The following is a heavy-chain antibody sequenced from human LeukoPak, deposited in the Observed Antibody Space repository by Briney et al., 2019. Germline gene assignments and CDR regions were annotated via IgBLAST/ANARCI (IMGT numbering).Heavy chain of an antibody. CDR1: GGPISSYY. J-gene: IGHJ5*02. Sequence: SETLSLTCTVSGGPISSYYWSWIRQPPGKGLEWIGYIYYSGSTNYNPSLKSRVTISVDTSKNQFSLKLSSVTAADTAVYYCARGYSSRWYWFDPWGQGTLVTVSS. V-gene: IGHV4-59*01. D-gene: IGHD6-13*01. CDR3: ARGYSSRWYWFDP. CDR2: IYYSGST.